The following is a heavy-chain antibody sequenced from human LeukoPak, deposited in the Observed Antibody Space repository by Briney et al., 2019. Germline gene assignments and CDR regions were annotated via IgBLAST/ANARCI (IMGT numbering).Heavy chain of an antibody. Sequence: TSETLSLTCTVSGGSISSRSYYWGWIRQPPGKGLEWIGSIYYIGSTYYNPSLKSRVTISVDTSKNQFSLKLSSVTAADTAVYYCARHIGGRYYYYYMDVWGKGTTVTISS. CDR1: GGSISSRSYY. CDR3: ARHIGGRYYYYYMDV. CDR2: IYYIGST. V-gene: IGHV4-39*01. D-gene: IGHD3-16*02. J-gene: IGHJ6*03.